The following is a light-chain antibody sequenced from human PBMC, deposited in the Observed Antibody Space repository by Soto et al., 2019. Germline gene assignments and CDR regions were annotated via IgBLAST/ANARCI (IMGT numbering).Light chain of an antibody. J-gene: IGLJ2*01. V-gene: IGLV1-44*01. CDR3: SSWDDSLNGFVV. Sequence: QSALTQPPSASGTPGQRVTIPCSGSSANIGRNIVNWYQHLPGTAPKLLIYSNNQRPSGVPDRFSGSGSGSSASLAISGLQSEDEAYYYCSSWDDSLNGFVVFGGGTKLTVL. CDR2: SNN. CDR1: SANIGRNI.